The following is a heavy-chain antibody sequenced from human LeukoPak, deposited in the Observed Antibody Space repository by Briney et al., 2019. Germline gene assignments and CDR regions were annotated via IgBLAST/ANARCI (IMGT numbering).Heavy chain of an antibody. J-gene: IGHJ5*02. D-gene: IGHD2-15*01. Sequence: ASVKVSCKASGGTFSSYAISWVRQAPGQGLEWMGRIIPILGIANYAQKFQGRVTITADKSTSTAYMELSSLRSEDTAVYYCAREPPPYCSGGSCYSGGWFDPWGQGTLVTVSS. CDR1: GGTFSSYA. CDR3: AREPPPYCSGGSCYSGGWFDP. CDR2: IIPILGIA. V-gene: IGHV1-69*04.